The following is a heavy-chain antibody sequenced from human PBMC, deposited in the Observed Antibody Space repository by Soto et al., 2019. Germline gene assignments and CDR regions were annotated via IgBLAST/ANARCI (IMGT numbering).Heavy chain of an antibody. CDR2: IYYSRST. CDR3: ARVYGSYYEVWYFDL. D-gene: IGHD1-26*01. Sequence: QVQLQESGPGLVKPSQTLSLTCTVSGGSISSGDYYWSWIRQPPGKGLEWIGYIYYSRSTYYNPSLKSRVTISVDTSKNQFSLKLSSVTAADTAVYYCARVYGSYYEVWYFDLWGRGTLVTVSS. J-gene: IGHJ2*01. CDR1: GGSISSGDYY. V-gene: IGHV4-30-4*01.